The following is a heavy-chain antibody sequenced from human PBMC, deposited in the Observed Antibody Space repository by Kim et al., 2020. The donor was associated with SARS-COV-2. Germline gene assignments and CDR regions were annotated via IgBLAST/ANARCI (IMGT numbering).Heavy chain of an antibody. D-gene: IGHD1-26*01. CDR3: ARAKWELRGNGAFDI. V-gene: IGHV4-59*01. J-gene: IGHJ3*02. Sequence: PSLTSRVTISVDTSKNQFSLKLSSVTAADTAVYYCARAKWELRGNGAFDIWGQGTMVTVSS.